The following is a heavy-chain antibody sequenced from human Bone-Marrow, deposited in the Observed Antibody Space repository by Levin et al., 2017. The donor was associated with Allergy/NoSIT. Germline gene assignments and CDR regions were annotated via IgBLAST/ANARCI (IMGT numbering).Heavy chain of an antibody. D-gene: IGHD3/OR15-3a*01. CDR3: TRDWTDPRGYERADY. V-gene: IGHV3-30*03. Sequence: GESLKISCAASGFTFSSYGMAWVRQAPGKGLEWMAFISYDGSKKSYGDSVKGRFTTSRDNSKNTLYLEMNSLRAEDTAVYFCTRDWTDPRGYERADYWGQGALVIVSS. CDR2: ISYDGSKK. J-gene: IGHJ4*02. CDR1: GFTFSSYG.